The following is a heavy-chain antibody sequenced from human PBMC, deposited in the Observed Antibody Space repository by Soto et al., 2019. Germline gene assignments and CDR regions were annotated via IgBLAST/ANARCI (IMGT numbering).Heavy chain of an antibody. CDR1: GFTFSNYW. D-gene: IGHD2-15*01. CDR2: INSDGSVS. J-gene: IGHJ6*03. Sequence: EVQLVESGGGLVQPGGSLRLSCAASGFTFSNYWMYWVRQAPGKGLEWVSRINSDGSVSSYADSVKGRPTISRDNVKNPLYLQMDSLRAEDTAVYYCARGDCVGGTCYSLAGSFYYYMDVWGKGTTVTVFS. CDR3: ARGDCVGGTCYSLAGSFYYYMDV. V-gene: IGHV3-74*02.